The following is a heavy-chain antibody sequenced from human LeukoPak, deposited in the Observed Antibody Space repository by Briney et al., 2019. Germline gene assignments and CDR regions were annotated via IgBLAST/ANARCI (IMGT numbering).Heavy chain of an antibody. CDR3: ARVNSSSWYYFDY. Sequence: GGSLRLSCAASGFTFRNHGMYWVRQAPGKGLEWVAVIWYDGSNKYYGDSVKGRFTISRDNSKNTLYLQMDSLRVEDTAVYYCARVNSSSWYYFDYWGQGTLVTVSS. D-gene: IGHD6-13*01. J-gene: IGHJ4*02. V-gene: IGHV3-33*01. CDR2: IWYDGSNK. CDR1: GFTFRNHG.